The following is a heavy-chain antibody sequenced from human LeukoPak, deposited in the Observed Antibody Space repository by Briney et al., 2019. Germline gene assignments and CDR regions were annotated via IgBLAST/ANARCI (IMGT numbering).Heavy chain of an antibody. CDR3: ARLCSIRWCLHDWFDP. V-gene: IGHV1-69*06. Sequence: SVKVSCKASGYTFTSYAMNWVRQAPGQGLEWMGGIIPIFGTANYAQKFQGRVTITADKSTSTAYMELSSLRSEDTAVYYCARLCSIRWCLHDWFDPWGQGTLVTVSS. CDR1: GYTFTSYA. D-gene: IGHD2-21*01. J-gene: IGHJ5*02. CDR2: IIPIFGTA.